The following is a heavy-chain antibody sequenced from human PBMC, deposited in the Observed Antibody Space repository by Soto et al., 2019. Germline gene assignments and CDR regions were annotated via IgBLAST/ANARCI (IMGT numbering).Heavy chain of an antibody. CDR1: GFSLRTSEVG. J-gene: IGHJ6*02. D-gene: IGHD3-10*01. CDR3: THIVYYGSGRGALAV. Sequence: QITLKESGPTLVKPTQTLTLTCTFSGFSLRTSEVGVGWVRQPPRKALELLALIYWDADKRYSPSLKSRLTIVKDTSNNLVDVIMANMDPVDTGTYYCTHIVYYGSGRGALAVWVQETTVTVSS. V-gene: IGHV2-5*02. CDR2: IYWDADK.